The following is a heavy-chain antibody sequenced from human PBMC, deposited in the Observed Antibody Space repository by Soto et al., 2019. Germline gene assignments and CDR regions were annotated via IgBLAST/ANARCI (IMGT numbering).Heavy chain of an antibody. CDR3: ASLQNYYYYMDV. CDR1: GFTVSSNY. V-gene: IGHV3-53*01. CDR2: IYGGGST. Sequence: GGSLRLSCAASGFTVSSNYMSWVRQAPGKGLEWVSVIYGGGSTYYADSVKGRFTISRDNSKNSLYLQMNSLRAEDTAVYYCASLQNYYYYMDVWGKGTTVTVSS. J-gene: IGHJ6*03.